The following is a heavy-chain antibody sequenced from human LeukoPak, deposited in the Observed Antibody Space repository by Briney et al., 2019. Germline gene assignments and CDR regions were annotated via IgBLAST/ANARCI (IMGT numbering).Heavy chain of an antibody. CDR1: GGSVSSGSYY. CDR3: ARVNYLQKIAFDI. Sequence: SETLSLTCTVSGGSVSSGSYYWSWIRQPPGTGLEWIGYIYYSGSTNYNPSLKSRVTISVDTSKNQFSLKLSSVTAADTAVYYCARVNYLQKIAFDIWGQGTMVTVSS. J-gene: IGHJ3*02. D-gene: IGHD2/OR15-2a*01. CDR2: IYYSGST. V-gene: IGHV4-61*01.